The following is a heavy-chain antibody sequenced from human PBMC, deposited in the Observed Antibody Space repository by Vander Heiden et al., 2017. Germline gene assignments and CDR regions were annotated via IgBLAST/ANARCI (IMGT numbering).Heavy chain of an antibody. J-gene: IGHJ4*02. CDR2: INHSGST. CDR3: ARTITGTTIPFDY. CDR1: GGCFSGYY. Sequence: QVQLQQWGAGLLKPSETLSLTCAVYGGCFSGYYWSWIRQPPGKGLEWIGEINHSGSTNYNPSLKSRVTISVDTSKNQFSLKLSSVTAADTAVYYCARTITGTTIPFDYWGQGTLVTVSS. D-gene: IGHD1-7*01. V-gene: IGHV4-34*01.